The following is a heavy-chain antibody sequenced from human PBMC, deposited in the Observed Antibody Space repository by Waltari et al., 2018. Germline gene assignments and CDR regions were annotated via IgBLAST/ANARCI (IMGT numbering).Heavy chain of an antibody. V-gene: IGHV1-2*02. J-gene: IGHJ4*02. CDR3: ARVSGSSWYVNYFDY. CDR2: TNPNVGGT. CDR1: GYTFTGYY. D-gene: IGHD6-13*01. Sequence: QVQLVQSGAEVKKPGASVKVSCKASGYTFTGYYMHWVRQAPGQGLEWMVWTNPNVGGTNNAQKCQGSVTMTRDTSISTAYMELSRLRSDDTAVYYCARVSGSSWYVNYFDYWGQGTLVTVSS.